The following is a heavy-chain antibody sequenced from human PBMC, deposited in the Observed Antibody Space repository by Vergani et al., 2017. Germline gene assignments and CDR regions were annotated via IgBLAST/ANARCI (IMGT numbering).Heavy chain of an antibody. Sequence: QVKLQESGPGLVKPSETLSLTCTVSGASVNSFYWSWIRQPPGKGLEWMGYVYFRGDTHYVPSVRGRMTISLNTSSNQFSLYLTSVSAADTAVYYCASDTHSGQRADRWGQGILVTVTS. D-gene: IGHD6-19*01. J-gene: IGHJ5*02. V-gene: IGHV4-59*02. CDR3: ASDTHSGQRADR. CDR2: VYFRGDT. CDR1: GASVNSFY.